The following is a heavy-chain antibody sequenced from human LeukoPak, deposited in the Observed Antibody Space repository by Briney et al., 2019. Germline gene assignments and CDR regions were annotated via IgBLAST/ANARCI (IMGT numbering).Heavy chain of an antibody. CDR2: IYYSGST. Sequence: SETLSLTCTVSGGSISSGGYYWSWIRQHPGKGLEWIGYIYYSGSTYYNPSLKSRVTISVDTSKNQFSLKLSSVTAADTAVYYCARDHSSSGFDYWGQGTLVTVSS. D-gene: IGHD6-6*01. CDR1: GGSISSGGYY. CDR3: ARDHSSSGFDY. J-gene: IGHJ4*02. V-gene: IGHV4-31*03.